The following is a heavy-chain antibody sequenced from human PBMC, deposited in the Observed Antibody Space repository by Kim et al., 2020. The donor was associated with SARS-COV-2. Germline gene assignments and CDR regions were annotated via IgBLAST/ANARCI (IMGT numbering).Heavy chain of an antibody. CDR2: IRSKAYGGTT. CDR3: TRESWGEFGYYYYYGMDV. V-gene: IGHV3-49*04. D-gene: IGHD3-16*01. Sequence: GGSLRLSCTASGFTFGDYAMSWVRQAPGKGLEWVGFIRSKAYGGTTEYAASVKGRFTISRDDSKSIAYLQMNSLKTEDTAVYYCTRESWGEFGYYYYYGMDVWGQGTTVTVSS. J-gene: IGHJ6*02. CDR1: GFTFGDYA.